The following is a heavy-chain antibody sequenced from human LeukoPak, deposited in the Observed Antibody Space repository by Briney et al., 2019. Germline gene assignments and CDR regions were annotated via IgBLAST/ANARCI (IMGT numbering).Heavy chain of an antibody. J-gene: IGHJ6*02. V-gene: IGHV1-24*01. CDR3: ARDATYCRGSTYSYYGLDV. CDR1: GYTLTELS. Sequence: GASVKVSCKVSGYTLTELSMHWVRQAPGKGLEWMGGFDPEDGETIYAQKFQGRVTMTEDTSTDTAYMELSSLTSEDTAVYYCARDATYCRGSTYSYYGLDVWGQGTTVTVSS. D-gene: IGHD2-15*01. CDR2: FDPEDGET.